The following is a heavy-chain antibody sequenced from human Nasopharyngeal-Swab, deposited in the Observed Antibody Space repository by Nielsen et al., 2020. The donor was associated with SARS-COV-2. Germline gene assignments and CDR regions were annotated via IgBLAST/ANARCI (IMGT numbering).Heavy chain of an antibody. Sequence: SETLSLTCTVSGGSISSGGYYWSWIRQPPGKGLEWIGYIYSSGSTYYNPSLKSRVTISVDTSKNQFSLKLSSVTAADTAVYYCARDRRAQSGRGFGEPWNYYGMDVWGQGTTVTVSS. CDR3: ARDRRAQSGRGFGEPWNYYGMDV. CDR2: IYSSGST. D-gene: IGHD3-10*01. J-gene: IGHJ6*02. CDR1: GGSISSGGYY. V-gene: IGHV4-31*03.